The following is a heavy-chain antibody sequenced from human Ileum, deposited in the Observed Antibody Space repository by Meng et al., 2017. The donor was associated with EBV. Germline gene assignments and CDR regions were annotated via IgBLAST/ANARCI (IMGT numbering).Heavy chain of an antibody. CDR3: ARDSGYTRSWSGDY. Sequence: QVQLVQSGSELKNPGASVKVSCKASGYTFTRNAINWVRQAPGQGLEWMGWISTNTGNPAYAQGFAGRFVFSLDTSVSTAYLQISGLKAEDTAIYYCARDSGYTRSWSGDYWGQGTLVTVSS. D-gene: IGHD6-13*01. CDR1: GYTFTRNA. V-gene: IGHV7-4-1*02. CDR2: ISTNTGNP. J-gene: IGHJ4*02.